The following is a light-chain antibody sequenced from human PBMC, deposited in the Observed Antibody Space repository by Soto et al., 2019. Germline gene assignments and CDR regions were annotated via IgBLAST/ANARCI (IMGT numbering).Light chain of an antibody. CDR2: RNN. J-gene: IGLJ2*01. CDR1: TSNIGSNS. V-gene: IGLV1-44*01. Sequence: QSVLTQPPSASGTPGQRVTISCSGSTSNIGSNSVYWYQQLPGTAPKLLIYRNNQRPSGVPDRFSGSKSGTSASLAISGLQSEDEADYYCVTWDDSLNGVVFDGGTKLTVL. CDR3: VTWDDSLNGVV.